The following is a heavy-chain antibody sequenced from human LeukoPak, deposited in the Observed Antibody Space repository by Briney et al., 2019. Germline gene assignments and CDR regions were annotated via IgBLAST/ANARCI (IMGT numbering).Heavy chain of an antibody. J-gene: IGHJ5*02. V-gene: IGHV1-69*13. D-gene: IGHD2-8*02. CDR2: IIPIFGTA. CDR3: ARDVELVPRYNWFDP. Sequence: SVKVSCKASGGTFSSYAISWVRQAPGQGLEWMGGIIPIFGTANYAQKFQGRVTITADESTSTAYMELCSLRSEDTAVYYCARDVELVPRYNWFDPWGQGTLVTVSS. CDR1: GGTFSSYA.